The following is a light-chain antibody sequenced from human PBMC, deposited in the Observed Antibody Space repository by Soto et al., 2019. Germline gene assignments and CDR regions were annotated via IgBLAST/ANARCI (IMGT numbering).Light chain of an antibody. J-gene: IGKJ2*01. CDR1: QGIITW. V-gene: IGKV1-12*01. Sequence: DIQMTQSPSSVSASVGDRVTITCRASQGIITWLAWYQQKPGQAPKLLISPASSLQSGVPSRFSGSGSGTYFTLTISSLQPEDSATYYCQQANSFPYTSVQGTKLEIK. CDR2: PAS. CDR3: QQANSFPYT.